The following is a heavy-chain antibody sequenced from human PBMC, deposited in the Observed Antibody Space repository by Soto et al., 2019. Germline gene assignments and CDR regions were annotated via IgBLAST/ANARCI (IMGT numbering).Heavy chain of an antibody. D-gene: IGHD5-12*01. CDR2: IYYSGST. Sequence: QVQLQESGPGLVKPSETLSLTCTVSGGSVSSGSYYWSWIRQPPGKGLEWIGYIYYSGSTNYNPSLKSRVTIAVDTSKNQFSLKLSSVTAADTAVYYCERVLGYSGYDQIDYWGQGTLVTVSS. CDR1: GGSVSSGSYY. CDR3: ERVLGYSGYDQIDY. V-gene: IGHV4-61*01. J-gene: IGHJ4*02.